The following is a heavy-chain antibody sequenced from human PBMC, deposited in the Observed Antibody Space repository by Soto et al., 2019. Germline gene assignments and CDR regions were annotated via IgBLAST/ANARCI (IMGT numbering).Heavy chain of an antibody. D-gene: IGHD2-2*01. CDR3: AREYCSSASCYGPDF. V-gene: IGHV1-18*01. J-gene: IGHJ4*02. Sequence: AASVKVSCKASGYSLTSYGISWVRQAPGQGLEWMGWISGHDGNTKYTQKLQGRVTVTTDTSTSTAYMDLRSLRSDDTAVYYCAREYCSSASCYGPDFWGQGTLVTVSS. CDR2: ISGHDGNT. CDR1: GYSLTSYG.